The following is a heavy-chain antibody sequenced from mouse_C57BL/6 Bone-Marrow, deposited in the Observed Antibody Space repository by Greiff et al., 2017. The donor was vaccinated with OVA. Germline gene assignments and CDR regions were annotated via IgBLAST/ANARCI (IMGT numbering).Heavy chain of an antibody. CDR1: GYSFTDYN. Sequence: EVQLQQSGPELVKPGASVKISCQASGYSFTDYNMNWVQQSNGKSLEWLGVINPNYGTTSYNQKFQGKATLTVDQSSSTAYMQLHSLTSEDSAVYYCARLDGYYRVDYWGQGTTLTVSS. V-gene: IGHV1-39*01. D-gene: IGHD2-3*01. CDR2: INPNYGTT. J-gene: IGHJ2*01. CDR3: ARLDGYYRVDY.